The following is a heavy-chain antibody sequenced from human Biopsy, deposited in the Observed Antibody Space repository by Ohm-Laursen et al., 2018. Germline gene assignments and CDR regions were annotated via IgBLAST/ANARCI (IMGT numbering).Heavy chain of an antibody. D-gene: IGHD2-2*01. J-gene: IGHJ6*02. Sequence: SDTLSLTCTVSGGSVSDSFHFWSWIRQPPGKGLEWIGAVYYSGTTNYNPSLKSRLTISVDTSKNQFSLNLNSVTAADTAVYFCARDVKRYCSGTSCYSGYFGMDVWGQGTTVTVS. V-gene: IGHV4-61*01. CDR3: ARDVKRYCSGTSCYSGYFGMDV. CDR1: GGSVSDSFHF. CDR2: VYYSGTT.